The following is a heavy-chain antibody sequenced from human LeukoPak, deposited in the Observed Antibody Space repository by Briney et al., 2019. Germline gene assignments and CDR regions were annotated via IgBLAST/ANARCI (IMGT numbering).Heavy chain of an antibody. J-gene: IGHJ3*02. D-gene: IGHD3-22*01. CDR3: ARGAFNYYDTIGYSNDAFDI. CDR1: GGSISSGGHY. CDR2: ISCSGST. V-gene: IGHV4-31*03. Sequence: SETLSLTCTVSGGSISSGGHYWSWIRQHPGKGLEWIAYISCSGSTYYNPSLKSRIIISVDTSKNRFSLKLSSVTAADTAVYFCARGAFNYYDTIGYSNDAFDIWGQGTMVTVSS.